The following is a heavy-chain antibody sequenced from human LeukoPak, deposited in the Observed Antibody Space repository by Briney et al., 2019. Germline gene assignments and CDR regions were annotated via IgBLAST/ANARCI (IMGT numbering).Heavy chain of an antibody. CDR1: GSIFTSYW. J-gene: IGHJ6*02. CDR2: IYPGDSDT. V-gene: IGHV5-51*01. CDR3: ASGTSNGMDV. Sequence: GASLQISGKGSGSIFTSYWIGWVRPLPGKGLEWMGIIYPGDSDTRYSPAFQGQVTISADKSISTAYLQWSSLKASDTAMYYCASGTSNGMDVWGQGTTVTVSS. D-gene: IGHD1-7*01.